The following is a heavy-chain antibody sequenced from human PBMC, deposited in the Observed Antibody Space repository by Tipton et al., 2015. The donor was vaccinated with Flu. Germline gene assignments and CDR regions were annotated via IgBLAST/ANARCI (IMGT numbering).Heavy chain of an antibody. Sequence: LRLSCTVSGGSISSGYYWGWIRQPPGKGLEWIGSIYHSGSTYYNPSLKSRVTISVDTSKNQFYLKLSSVTAADTAVYYCARRPLGYPHYFDYWGQGTLVTVSS. V-gene: IGHV4-38-2*02. CDR1: GGSISSGYY. CDR2: IYHSGST. J-gene: IGHJ4*02. CDR3: ARRPLGYPHYFDY. D-gene: IGHD3-16*02.